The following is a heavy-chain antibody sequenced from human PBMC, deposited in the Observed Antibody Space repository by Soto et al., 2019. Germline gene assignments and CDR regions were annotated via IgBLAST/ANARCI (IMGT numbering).Heavy chain of an antibody. V-gene: IGHV3-30-3*01. CDR1: GFTFSSYA. CDR3: ARDEIRFSWAYGMDV. CDR2: ISYDGSNK. Sequence: QVLLVESGGGVVQPGRSLRLSCAASGFTFSSYAMHWIRQAPGKGLERVAVISYDGSNKYYADSVKGRFTISRDNSKNTLYLQMNSLRAEDTAVYYCARDEIRFSWAYGMDVWGQGTTVTVSS. J-gene: IGHJ6*01. D-gene: IGHD1-26*01.